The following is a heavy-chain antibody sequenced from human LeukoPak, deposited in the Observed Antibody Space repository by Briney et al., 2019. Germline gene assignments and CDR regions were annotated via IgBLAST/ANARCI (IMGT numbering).Heavy chain of an antibody. CDR3: AKDPTHFRVWDDYDNTRLNY. D-gene: IGHD3-22*01. Sequence: GGSLRLSCAASGFTFSSYWMHWVRQAPGKGLVWVSRIKSDGSSTSYADSVKGRFTISRDNSKNTVYLQMNSLRAEDTAVYYCAKDPTHFRVWDDYDNTRLNYWGQGTLVTVSS. CDR1: GFTFSSYW. CDR2: IKSDGSST. V-gene: IGHV3-74*01. J-gene: IGHJ4*02.